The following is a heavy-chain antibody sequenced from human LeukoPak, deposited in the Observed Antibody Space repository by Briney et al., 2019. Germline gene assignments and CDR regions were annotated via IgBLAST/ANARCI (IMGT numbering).Heavy chain of an antibody. CDR1: GGSISSGGYS. V-gene: IGHV4-30-4*07. CDR3: ARLGIAAAGYAFDI. J-gene: IGHJ3*02. CDR2: IYYSGST. D-gene: IGHD6-13*01. Sequence: PSQTLSLTCAVSGGSISSGGYSWSWIRQPPGKGLEWIGYIYYSGSTNYNPSLKSRVTISVDTSKNQFSLKLSSVTAADTAVYYCARLGIAAAGYAFDIWGQGTMVTVSS.